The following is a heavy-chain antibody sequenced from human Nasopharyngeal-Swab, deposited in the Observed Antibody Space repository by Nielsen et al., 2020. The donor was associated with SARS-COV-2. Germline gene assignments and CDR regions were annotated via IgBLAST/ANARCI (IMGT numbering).Heavy chain of an antibody. V-gene: IGHV1-69*10. Sequence: SVKVSCKASGGTFSSYAISWVRQAPGQGLEWMGGIIPILGIANYAQKFQGRVTITADKSTSTAYMELSSLRSEDTAVYYCARERAYSSGLNWFDPWDQGTLVTVSS. CDR3: ARERAYSSGLNWFDP. J-gene: IGHJ5*02. D-gene: IGHD6-19*01. CDR1: GGTFSSYA. CDR2: IIPILGIA.